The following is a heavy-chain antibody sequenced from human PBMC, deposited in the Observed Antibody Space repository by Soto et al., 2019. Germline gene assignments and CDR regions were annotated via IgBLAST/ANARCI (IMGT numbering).Heavy chain of an antibody. J-gene: IGHJ6*01. D-gene: IGHD2-21*01. CDR2: INWDGRDP. Sequence: PGGSLRLSCVASGFKFDDYGLHWVRQTAEKGLEWISLINWDGRDPKYGDSVTGRFTVSRDNRENALYLQMNSLRPEDSALYYFSRVARVYGMHVGRRGNMLNVSS. V-gene: IGHV3-43*01. CDR3: SRVARVYGMHV. CDR1: GFKFDDYG.